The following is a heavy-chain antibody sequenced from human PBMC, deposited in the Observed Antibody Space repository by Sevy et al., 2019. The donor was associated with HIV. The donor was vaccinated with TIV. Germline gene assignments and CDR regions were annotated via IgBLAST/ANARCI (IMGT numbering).Heavy chain of an antibody. CDR2: IAGTTSHI. D-gene: IGHD5-18*01. V-gene: IGHV3-48*01. CDR1: GFTFSYFS. Sequence: GGSLRLSCAASGFTFSYFSLNRVRQAPGKGLEWIAYIAGTTSHIYYSGSVKGRVTISRDNAKNSVYLQMSSLRAEDTAIYYCVRGKSGYGYGLDYWGQGTLVTVSS. J-gene: IGHJ4*02. CDR3: VRGKSGYGYGLDY.